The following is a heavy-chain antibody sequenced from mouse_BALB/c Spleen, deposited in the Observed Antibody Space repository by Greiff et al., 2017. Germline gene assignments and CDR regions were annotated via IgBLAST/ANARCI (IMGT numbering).Heavy chain of an antibody. J-gene: IGHJ4*01. CDR1: GFTFSDYY. CDR3: ARDGYYYGSSYLYAMDY. D-gene: IGHD1-1*01. CDR2: ISDGGSYT. V-gene: IGHV5-4*02. Sequence: EVKLMESGGGLVKPGGSLKLSCAASGFTFSDYYMYWVRQTPEKRLEWVATISDGGSYTYYPDSVKGRFTISRDNAKNNLYLQMSSLKSEDTAMYYCARDGYYYGSSYLYAMDYWGQGTSVTVSS.